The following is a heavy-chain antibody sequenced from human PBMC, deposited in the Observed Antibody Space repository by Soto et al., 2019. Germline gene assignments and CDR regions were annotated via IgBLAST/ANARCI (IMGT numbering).Heavy chain of an antibody. CDR2: IWYDGSNK. Sequence: VGSLRLSCAASGFTFSSYGMHWVRQAPGKGLEWVAVIWYDGSNKYYADSVKGRFTISRDNSKNTLYLQMNSLRAEDTAVYYCARDGSFWYDSSGLDPCGQRTLVTVSS. D-gene: IGHD1-20*01. CDR1: GFTFSSYG. CDR3: ARDGSFWYDSSGLDP. V-gene: IGHV3-33*01. J-gene: IGHJ5*02.